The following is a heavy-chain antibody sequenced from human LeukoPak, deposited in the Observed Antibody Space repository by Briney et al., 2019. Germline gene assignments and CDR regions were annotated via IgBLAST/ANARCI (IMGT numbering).Heavy chain of an antibody. CDR3: AKEPIAVAGYRAEYFQH. CDR1: GFTFSSYA. J-gene: IGHJ1*01. V-gene: IGHV3-23*01. CDR2: ISGSGGST. D-gene: IGHD6-19*01. Sequence: PGGSLRLSCAASGFTFSSYAMSWVRQAPGKGLEWVSAISGSGGSTYYADFVKGRFTISRDNSKNTLYLQMNSLRAEDTAVYYCAKEPIAVAGYRAEYFQHWGQGTLVTVSS.